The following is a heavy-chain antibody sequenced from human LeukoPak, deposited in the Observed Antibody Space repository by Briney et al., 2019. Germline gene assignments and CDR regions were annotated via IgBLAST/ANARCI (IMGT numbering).Heavy chain of an antibody. Sequence: PSETLSLTCTVSGGSISSYYWSWIRQPPGKGLEWIGYIYYSGSTNYNPSLKSRVTISVDTSKNQFPLKLSSVTAADTAVYYCARYSSGFAFWFDPWGQGTLVTVSS. CDR1: GGSISSYY. D-gene: IGHD6-19*01. V-gene: IGHV4-59*01. CDR2: IYYSGST. J-gene: IGHJ5*02. CDR3: ARYSSGFAFWFDP.